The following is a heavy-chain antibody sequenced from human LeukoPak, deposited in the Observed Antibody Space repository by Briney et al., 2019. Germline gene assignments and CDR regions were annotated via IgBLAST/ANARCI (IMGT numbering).Heavy chain of an antibody. CDR3: ARLFVYGSGAEAFDY. CDR1: AFTFSRYW. CDR2: INEDGSEK. D-gene: IGHD3-10*01. J-gene: IGHJ4*02. V-gene: IGHV3-7*01. Sequence: GESLRLSCAASAFTFSRYWTTWVRQAPGKGLEWVANINEDGSEKYYLDSVRGRFTISRDNAKNSLYLQMDSLRAEDTAVYYCARLFVYGSGAEAFDYWGQGALVTVSS.